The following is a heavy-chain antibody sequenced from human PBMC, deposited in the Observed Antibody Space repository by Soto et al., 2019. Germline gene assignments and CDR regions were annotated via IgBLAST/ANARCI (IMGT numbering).Heavy chain of an antibody. J-gene: IGHJ4*02. CDR2: IHYSGST. CDR1: GGSISSFY. D-gene: IGHD5-18*01. V-gene: IGHV4-59*01. Sequence: VQLQESGPGLVTPSETLSLTCTVSGGSISSFYWSWLRQPPGKGLEWIGYIHYSGSTDYNPSLKSRVTISVDTSKNQFSLKLSSVTAADTAVYFCARERGNSYGYAGGFDYWGQGTLVTVSS. CDR3: ARERGNSYGYAGGFDY.